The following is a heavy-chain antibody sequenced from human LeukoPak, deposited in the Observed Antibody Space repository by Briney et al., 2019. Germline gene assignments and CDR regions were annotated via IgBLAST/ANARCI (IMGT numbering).Heavy chain of an antibody. CDR1: GGSFSGYY. Sequence: SETLSLTCAVYGGSFSGYYWSWIRRPPGKGLEWIGEINHSGSTNYNPSLKSRVTISVDTSKNQFSLKLSSVTAADTAVYYCAREYSSSNYYYYYMDVWGKGTTVTVSS. V-gene: IGHV4-34*01. J-gene: IGHJ6*03. D-gene: IGHD6-6*01. CDR3: AREYSSSNYYYYYMDV. CDR2: INHSGST.